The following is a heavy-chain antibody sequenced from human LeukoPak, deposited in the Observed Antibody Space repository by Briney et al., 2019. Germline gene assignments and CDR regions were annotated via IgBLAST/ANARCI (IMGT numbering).Heavy chain of an antibody. D-gene: IGHD2-15*01. Sequence: GGSLRLSCAASGFTFSDYYMSWIRQAPGKGLEWVSYISSSGSTIYYADSVKGRFTISRDNAKNSLYLQMNSLRADDMAFYYCARDRFRYCSGAYCSHFEFWGQGTLVSVSS. V-gene: IGHV3-11*01. CDR3: ARDRFRYCSGAYCSHFEF. CDR2: ISSSGSTI. J-gene: IGHJ4*02. CDR1: GFTFSDYY.